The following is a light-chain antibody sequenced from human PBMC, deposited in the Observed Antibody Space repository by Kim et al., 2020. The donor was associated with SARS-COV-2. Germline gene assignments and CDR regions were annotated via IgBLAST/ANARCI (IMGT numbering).Light chain of an antibody. CDR3: QQLNSYPRLFT. CDR2: AAS. Sequence: VGARVTIPCRASQGISSYLAWYQQKPGKAPKLLIYAASTLQSGVPSRFSGSGSGTDFTLTISSLQPEDFATYYCQQLNSYPRLFTFGPGTKVDIK. CDR1: QGISSY. J-gene: IGKJ3*01. V-gene: IGKV1-9*01.